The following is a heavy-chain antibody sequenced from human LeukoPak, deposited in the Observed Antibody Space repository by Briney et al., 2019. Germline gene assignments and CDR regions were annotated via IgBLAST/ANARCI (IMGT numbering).Heavy chain of an antibody. CDR3: ARDLGAPNFPNGMDV. J-gene: IGHJ6*02. V-gene: IGHV1-2*02. CDR2: INPNSGGT. CDR1: GYTFTGYY. Sequence: ASVKVSCKASGYTFTGYYMHWVRQAPGQGLEWMGWINPNSGGTNYAQKFQGRVTITADKSTSTAYMELSSLRSEDTAVYYCARDLGAPNFPNGMDVWGQGTTVTVSS. D-gene: IGHD2/OR15-2a*01.